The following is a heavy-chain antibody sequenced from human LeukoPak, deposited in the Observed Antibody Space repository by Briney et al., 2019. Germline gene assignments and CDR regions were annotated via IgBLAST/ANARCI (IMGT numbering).Heavy chain of an antibody. V-gene: IGHV1-18*01. Sequence: ASANVSCKASGYSFTNYGISWLRQALGQGLEWMGRINADNGNTHYAQKFQDRATLTTDRSTSTAYMEMRSLRSDDTAVYYCARDWPAVITDYWGQGTLVIVSS. J-gene: IGHJ4*02. CDR2: INADNGNT. CDR3: ARDWPAVITDY. D-gene: IGHD2-21*01. CDR1: GYSFTNYG.